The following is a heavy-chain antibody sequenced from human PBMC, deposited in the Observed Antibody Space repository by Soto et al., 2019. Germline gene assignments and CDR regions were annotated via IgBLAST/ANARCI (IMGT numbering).Heavy chain of an antibody. CDR1: GYTFANYD. D-gene: IGHD3-3*01. J-gene: IGHJ5*01. Sequence: QVQLLQSGAEVSRPGASVRVSCKASGYTFANYDVSWVRQAAGQGLEWMGWMSPATGMTKTTYLPQFWDRVTMTWVTSLATASLDVHTLTSDDTAVYYCARGGTAGYDFWSNPRGDWLTSWGQGTLVVVSS. CDR3: ARGGTAGYDFWSNPRGDWLTS. CDR2: MSPATGMTKT. V-gene: IGHV1-8*01.